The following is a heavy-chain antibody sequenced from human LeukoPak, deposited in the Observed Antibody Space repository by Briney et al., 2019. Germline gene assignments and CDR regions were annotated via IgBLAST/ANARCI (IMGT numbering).Heavy chain of an antibody. CDR1: GFTFSSYG. CDR2: ISYDGSNK. J-gene: IGHJ4*02. Sequence: PGGSLRLSCAASGFTFSSYGMHWVRQAPGKGLEWVAVISYDGSNKYYADSVKGRFTISRDNPENTVYLQVSSLRVDDTATYFCAKVGYGDLDHWGQGVLVPVSS. V-gene: IGHV3-30*18. CDR3: AKVGYGDLDH. D-gene: IGHD4-17*01.